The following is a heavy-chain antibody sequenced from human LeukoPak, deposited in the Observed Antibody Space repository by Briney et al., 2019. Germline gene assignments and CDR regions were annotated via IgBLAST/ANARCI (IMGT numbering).Heavy chain of an antibody. D-gene: IGHD5-18*01. Sequence: GGSLRLSCAASGFTFSSYAMSWVRQAPGKGLGWVSAISGSGGSTYYADSVKGRFTISRDNSKNTLYLQMNSLRAEDTAVYYCAKDFMVDTAMVGYFDYWGQGTLVTVSS. CDR3: AKDFMVDTAMVGYFDY. CDR2: ISGSGGST. V-gene: IGHV3-23*01. CDR1: GFTFSSYA. J-gene: IGHJ4*02.